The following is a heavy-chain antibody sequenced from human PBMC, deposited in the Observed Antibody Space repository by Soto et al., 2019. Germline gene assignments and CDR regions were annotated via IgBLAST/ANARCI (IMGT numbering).Heavy chain of an antibody. CDR1: GGTFSSYA. CDR2: IIPIFGTA. D-gene: IGHD2-2*01. J-gene: IGHJ6*02. CDR3: ARAYRPGYYYYYGMDV. V-gene: IGHV1-69*01. Sequence: QVQLVQSGAEVKKPGSSVKVSCKASGGTFSSYAISWVRQAPVQGLEWMGGIIPIFGTANYAQKCQGRVTITADESTSTAYMELSSLRSEDTAVYYCARAYRPGYYYYYGMDVWGQGTTVTVSS.